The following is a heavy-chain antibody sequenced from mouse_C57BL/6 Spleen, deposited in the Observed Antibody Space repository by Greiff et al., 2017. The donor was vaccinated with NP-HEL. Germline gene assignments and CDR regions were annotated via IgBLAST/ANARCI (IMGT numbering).Heavy chain of an antibody. CDR3: ARRQPLDY. J-gene: IGHJ2*01. Sequence: QVQLKESGAELVKPGASVKLSCKASGYTFTSYWMQWVKQRPGQGLEWIGEIDPSDSYTNYNQKFKGKATLTVDTSSSTAYMQLSSLTSEDSAVYYCARRQPLDYWGQGTTLTVSS. CDR2: IDPSDSYT. V-gene: IGHV1-50*01. CDR1: GYTFTSYW. D-gene: IGHD6-1*01.